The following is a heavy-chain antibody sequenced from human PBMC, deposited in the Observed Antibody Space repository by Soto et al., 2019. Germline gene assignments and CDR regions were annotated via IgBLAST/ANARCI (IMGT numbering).Heavy chain of an antibody. Sequence: PGGSLRLSCAASGFTFRNYNMSWVRQAPGKGLEWVSGINWNGGSTGYADSVKGRFTISRDNAKNSLYLQMNSLRAEDTALYYCARVPPGGYSGYDSAFDIWGQGTMVTVSS. CDR1: GFTFRNYN. J-gene: IGHJ3*02. CDR3: ARVPPGGYSGYDSAFDI. D-gene: IGHD5-12*01. CDR2: INWNGGST. V-gene: IGHV3-20*04.